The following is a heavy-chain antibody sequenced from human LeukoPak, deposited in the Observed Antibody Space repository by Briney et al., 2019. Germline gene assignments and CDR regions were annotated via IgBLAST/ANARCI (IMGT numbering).Heavy chain of an antibody. CDR1: RFTFSSYS. D-gene: IGHD3-3*01. CDR2: ISSSSSTI. CDR3: ARDSSGYDFWSGYYTWPKGEAFDI. J-gene: IGHJ3*02. V-gene: IGHV3-48*01. Sequence: PGGSLRLSCAASRFTFSSYSMSWVRQAPGKGLEWLSYISSSSSTINYADSVKGRFTISRDNAKNSLYLQMNSLRAEDTAVYYCARDSSGYDFWSGYYTWPKGEAFDIWGQGTMVTVSS.